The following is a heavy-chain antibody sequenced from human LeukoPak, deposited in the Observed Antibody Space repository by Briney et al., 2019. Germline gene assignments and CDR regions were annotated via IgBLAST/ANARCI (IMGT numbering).Heavy chain of an antibody. CDR2: IYYSGST. CDR1: GDSISSYY. CDR3: AREVPIVRGLRWDY. V-gene: IGHV4-59*01. J-gene: IGHJ4*02. D-gene: IGHD3-10*01. Sequence: SETLSLTCTVSGDSISSYYWNWVGQPPGKGLEWIGYIYYSGSTNCNPSLKSRVTISIDTSKNQFSLKLRSVTAADTAVYYCAREVPIVRGLRWDYWGQGTLVTVSS.